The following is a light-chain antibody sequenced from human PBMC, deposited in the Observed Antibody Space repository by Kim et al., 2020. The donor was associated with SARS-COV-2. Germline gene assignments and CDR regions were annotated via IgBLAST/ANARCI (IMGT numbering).Light chain of an antibody. Sequence: ELTQPPSASGTPGQRVTISCSGSSSNIGSNTVNWLKQLPGTAPKLLISSNDQRPSGVPDRFSGSKSGTSASLAISGLQSEDEANYYCAAWDDSLIGVVFGGGTQLTVL. CDR2: SND. CDR3: AAWDDSLIGVV. CDR1: SSNIGSNT. V-gene: IGLV1-44*01. J-gene: IGLJ2*01.